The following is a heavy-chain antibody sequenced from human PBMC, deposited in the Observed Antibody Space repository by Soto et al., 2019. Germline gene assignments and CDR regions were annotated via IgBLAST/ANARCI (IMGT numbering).Heavy chain of an antibody. CDR1: GYTFTGYY. J-gene: IGHJ6*02. Sequence: ASVKVSCKASGYTFTGYYMHCVRQAPGQGLEWMGWINPNSGGTNYAQKFQGRVTITADESMSTAYMELSSLRSEDTAVYYCARDRGSSDGMDVWGQGTTVTVSS. CDR3: ARDRGSSDGMDV. CDR2: INPNSGGT. V-gene: IGHV1-2*02. D-gene: IGHD6-19*01.